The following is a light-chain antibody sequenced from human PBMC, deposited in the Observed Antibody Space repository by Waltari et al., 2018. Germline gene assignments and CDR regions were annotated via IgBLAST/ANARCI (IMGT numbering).Light chain of an antibody. J-gene: IGLJ2*01. CDR2: GDS. CDR3: QSCDYTLSG. V-gene: IGLV1-40*01. CDR1: SSNIGAGFY. Sequence: QSVLTQPPSVSGAPGQRVTLSCTGSSSNIGAGFYVASYQPIPGKDPQLPIHCYQQLPGKAPKLLIYGDSSRPSGVPDRFSGSKSGTSAALTISGLQAEDEADYYCQSCDYTLSGLGGGTKVTVL.